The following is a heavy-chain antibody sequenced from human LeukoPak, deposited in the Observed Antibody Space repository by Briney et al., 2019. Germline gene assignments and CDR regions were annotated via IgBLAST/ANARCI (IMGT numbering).Heavy chain of an antibody. J-gene: IGHJ5*02. CDR3: AKDRASPGFSLFDP. CDR1: GFSFSSYA. CDR2: ISGRGDGT. V-gene: IGHV3-23*01. Sequence: GGSLRLSCAASGFSFSSYAMNWVRQAPGQGLEWVSGISGRGDGTYYADSVRGRFTISRDNSKYTLYLQMNRLRAGDTAVYYCAKDRASPGFSLFDPWGQGTLVTVSS. D-gene: IGHD2-2*01.